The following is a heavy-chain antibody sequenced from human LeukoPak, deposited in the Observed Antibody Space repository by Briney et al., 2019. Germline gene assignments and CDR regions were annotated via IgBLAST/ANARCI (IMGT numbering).Heavy chain of an antibody. V-gene: IGHV3-11*04. Sequence: GGSLRLSCAASGFTFSDYYMSWIRQALGKGLEWVSYISSSGSSIYYADSVKGRFTISRDNAKNSLYLQMNSLRAEDTAVYYCARELDLYNWNYGGGYYFDYWGQGTLVSVSS. CDR2: ISSSGSSI. CDR3: ARELDLYNWNYGGGYYFDY. CDR1: GFTFSDYY. D-gene: IGHD1-7*01. J-gene: IGHJ4*02.